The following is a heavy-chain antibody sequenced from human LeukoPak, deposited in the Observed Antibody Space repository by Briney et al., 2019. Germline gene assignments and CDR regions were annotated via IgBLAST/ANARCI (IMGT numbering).Heavy chain of an antibody. V-gene: IGHV3-21*04. CDR3: GSDYLGECGAGGH. J-gene: IGHJ4*02. CDR2: ISPTSIST. Sequence: PGGSLRDSSVASGCTFISFTMNGVRQAPEKGLEGASSISPTSISTWHADSVKGRFTISRDNAKNSVHLQMTNLRDEDTDVYYCGSDYLGECGAGGHWGQGILVTVSS. CDR1: GCTFISFT. D-gene: IGHD3-10*01.